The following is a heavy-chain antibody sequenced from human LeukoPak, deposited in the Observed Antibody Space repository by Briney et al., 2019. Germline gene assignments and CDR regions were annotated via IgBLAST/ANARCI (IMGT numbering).Heavy chain of an antibody. D-gene: IGHD5-18*01. CDR2: ISDSGGST. CDR3: AKDATTAMPYYFDY. V-gene: IGHV3-23*01. Sequence: GGSLRLSCAASGFTFSSYGMHWVRQAPGRGLEWVSTISDSGGSTYYADSVKGRLTVSRDNSKNTLYLQMNILRAEDTAVYYCAKDATTAMPYYFDYWGQGALVTVSS. CDR1: GFTFSSYG. J-gene: IGHJ4*02.